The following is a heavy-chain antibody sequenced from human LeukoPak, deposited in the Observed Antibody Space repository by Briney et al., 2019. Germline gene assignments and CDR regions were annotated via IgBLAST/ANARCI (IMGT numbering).Heavy chain of an antibody. CDR1: GYRFTSYG. CDR2: ISAYNGNT. CDR3: VRATMVRGVIFRFVRGY. V-gene: IGHV1-18*01. J-gene: IGHJ4*02. D-gene: IGHD3-10*01. Sequence: ASVKVSCKASGYRFTSYGITWVRQAPGQGLEWMGWISAYNGNTNYAQKLQGRVTLTTDTSTSTAYMELRSLRSDDTAVYFCVRATMVRGVIFRFVRGYWGQGTLVIVSS.